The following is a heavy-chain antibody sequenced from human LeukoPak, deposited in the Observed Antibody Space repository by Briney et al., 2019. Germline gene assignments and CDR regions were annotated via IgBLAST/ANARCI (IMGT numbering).Heavy chain of an antibody. CDR1: GYTFTVYY. D-gene: IGHD3-22*01. CDR3: ARTPFLFYDSSGYQVDY. Sequence: ASVTVSFTSSGYTFTVYYMHWVRQAPGQGLEWMGWINPNSGGTNYAQKFQGRVTMTRDTSISTAYMELSRLRSDDTAVYYCARTPFLFYDSSGYQVDYWGQGTLVTVSS. CDR2: INPNSGGT. J-gene: IGHJ4*02. V-gene: IGHV1-2*02.